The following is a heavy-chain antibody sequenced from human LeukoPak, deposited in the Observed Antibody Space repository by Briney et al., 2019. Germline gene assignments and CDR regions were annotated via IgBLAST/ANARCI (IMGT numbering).Heavy chain of an antibody. Sequence: PSETLSFTCAVYGGSFSGYYWSWIRQPPGKGLEWIGEINHSGSTNYNPSLKSRVTISVDTSKNQFSLKLSSVTAADTAVYYCARTYYYGSGSHLFDPWGQGTLVTVSS. CDR2: INHSGST. V-gene: IGHV4-34*01. CDR3: ARTYYYGSGSHLFDP. D-gene: IGHD3-10*01. CDR1: GGSFSGYY. J-gene: IGHJ5*02.